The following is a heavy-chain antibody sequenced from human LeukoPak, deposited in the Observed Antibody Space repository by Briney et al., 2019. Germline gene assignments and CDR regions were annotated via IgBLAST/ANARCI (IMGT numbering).Heavy chain of an antibody. CDR2: IYSGGST. Sequence: GGSLRLSCAASGFTVSSNYMSWVRQAPGKGLEWVSVIYSGGSTYYADSVKGRFTISRDNSKNTVYLQMNSLRAEDTAVYYCAGRSYYGSGSYSPYWGQGTLVTVPS. D-gene: IGHD3-10*01. J-gene: IGHJ4*02. V-gene: IGHV3-53*01. CDR1: GFTVSSNY. CDR3: AGRSYYGSGSYSPY.